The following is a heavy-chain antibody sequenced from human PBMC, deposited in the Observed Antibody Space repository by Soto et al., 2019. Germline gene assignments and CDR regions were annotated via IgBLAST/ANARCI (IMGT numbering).Heavy chain of an antibody. CDR3: ARVFSDSSSFFDP. CDR2: IYYSGST. Sequence: PSETLSLTCTVSGGSTSRGGYYWSWIRQHPGKGLEWIGYIYYSGSTYYNPSLKSRVTISVDTSKNQFSLKLSSVTAADTAVYYCARVFSDSSSFFDPWGQGTLVTVSS. CDR1: GGSTSRGGYY. J-gene: IGHJ5*02. V-gene: IGHV4-31*03. D-gene: IGHD6-13*01.